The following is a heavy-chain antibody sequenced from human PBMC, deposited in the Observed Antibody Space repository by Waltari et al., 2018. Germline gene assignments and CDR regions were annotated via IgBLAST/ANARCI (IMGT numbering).Heavy chain of an antibody. CDR3: ARGGHYDFWSGYRFDY. CDR2: IYYRGST. V-gene: IGHV4-30-4*08. CDR1: GGSISSGDYY. J-gene: IGHJ4*02. D-gene: IGHD3-3*01. Sequence: QVKLQESGPGLVKPAQTLSLTCTVSGGSISSGDYYWSWSRQPPGKGLGWIGYIYYRGSTYYNPSLKRRVTISVYTSKNQFSLKLSSVTAADTAVYYCARGGHYDFWSGYRFDYWGRGTLVTVSS.